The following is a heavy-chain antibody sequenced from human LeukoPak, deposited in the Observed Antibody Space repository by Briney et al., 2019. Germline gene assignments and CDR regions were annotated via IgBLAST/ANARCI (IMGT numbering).Heavy chain of an antibody. J-gene: IGHJ4*02. CDR2: INWNGGSK. D-gene: IGHD6-19*01. CDR3: VRGGSGWYYFDY. V-gene: IGHV3-20*01. Sequence: PGGSLTLSCAASGFTFDDYGMSWVRQAPGKGLEWVSGINWNGGSKEYVDSVKGRFTISRDNGQHPLSLQTDSLRAEDTALCRFVRGGSGWYYFDYWGGGTLVTV. CDR1: GFTFDDYG.